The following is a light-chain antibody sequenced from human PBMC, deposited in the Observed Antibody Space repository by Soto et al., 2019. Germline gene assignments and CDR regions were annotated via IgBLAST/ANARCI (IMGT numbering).Light chain of an antibody. CDR3: QQYNGYSRT. CDR2: DAS. Sequence: DIHMTQSPSSLSVSVGDRVTITCRTSQNINAWLAWYQQRPGQAPKLLIYDASTVQSGVPSRFSGSGSGTEFTLTISSLQPDDSATYYCQQYNGYSRTFGQGTKVEI. J-gene: IGKJ1*01. V-gene: IGKV1-5*01. CDR1: QNINAW.